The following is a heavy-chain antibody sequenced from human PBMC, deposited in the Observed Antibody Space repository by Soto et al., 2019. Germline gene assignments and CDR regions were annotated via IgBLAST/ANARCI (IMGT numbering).Heavy chain of an antibody. CDR2: IYYTGST. D-gene: IGHD3-16*01. CDR3: ARLYPYNYYYGMDV. Sequence: SETLSLTCTVSGASISSGSYYWGWIRQPPGKGLDWIGSIYYTGSTYYNPSLKSRVTISIDRSKNHFSLKMSSVTAADTAVYYCARLYPYNYYYGMDVWGQGTTVTVSS. J-gene: IGHJ6*02. CDR1: GASISSGSYY. V-gene: IGHV4-39*02.